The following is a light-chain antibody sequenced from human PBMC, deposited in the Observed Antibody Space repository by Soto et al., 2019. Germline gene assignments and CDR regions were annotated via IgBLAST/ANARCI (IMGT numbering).Light chain of an antibody. V-gene: IGKV1-9*01. CDR1: QSLSSY. CDR2: AAS. J-gene: IGKJ1*01. CDR3: QQFYSYPWT. Sequence: IQLTQSPSFLSASVGDRVTITCRASQSLSSYLAWYQQKPGKAPKLLIYAASTLQSGVPSRFSGSESGTEFTLTVSSLQPEDFATYYCQQFYSYPWTFGQGTKVDIK.